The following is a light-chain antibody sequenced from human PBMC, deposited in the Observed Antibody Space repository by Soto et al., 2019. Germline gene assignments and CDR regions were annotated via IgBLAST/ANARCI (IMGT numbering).Light chain of an antibody. V-gene: IGKV1-33*01. J-gene: IGKJ4*01. Sequence: DIQMTQSPSSLSASVGDRVTITCQASQDISNYLNWYQQKPGKAPKLLIYAASDLETGVPSRFSGSGSRTDITFTISSLQPEDFATYYCQQYDNLLLTFGGGTKVQL. CDR2: AAS. CDR1: QDISNY. CDR3: QQYDNLLLT.